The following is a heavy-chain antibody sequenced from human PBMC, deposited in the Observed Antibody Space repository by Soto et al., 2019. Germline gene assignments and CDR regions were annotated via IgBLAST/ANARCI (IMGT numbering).Heavy chain of an antibody. D-gene: IGHD5-18*01. CDR1: GYTFTIYY. V-gene: IGHV1-46*01. CDR2: INPSGGST. Sequence: ASVKVSCKASGYTFTIYYMHLVRQAPGQGLEWMGIINPSGGSTSYAQKFQGRVTMTRDTSTSTVYMELSSLRSEDTAVYYCARDPNSIKDTAMVAYNWFDPRGQRTLVTV. CDR3: ARDPNSIKDTAMVAYNWFDP. J-gene: IGHJ5*02.